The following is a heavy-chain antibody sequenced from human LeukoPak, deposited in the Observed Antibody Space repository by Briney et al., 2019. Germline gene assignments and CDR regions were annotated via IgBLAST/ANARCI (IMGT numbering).Heavy chain of an antibody. J-gene: IGHJ3*02. V-gene: IGHV4-31*03. CDR3: ASFVGSGVATIDAFDI. CDR1: GGSISSGGYY. Sequence: PSETLSLTCTVSGGSISSGGYYWSWIRQHPGKGLEWIGYIYYSGSTYYNPSLKSRVTISVDTSKNQFSLKLSSVTAADTAVYYRASFVGSGVATIDAFDIWGQGTMVTVSS. CDR2: IYYSGST. D-gene: IGHD5-12*01.